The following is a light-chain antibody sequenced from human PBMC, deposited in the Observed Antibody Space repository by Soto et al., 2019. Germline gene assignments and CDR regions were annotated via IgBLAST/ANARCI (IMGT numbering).Light chain of an antibody. CDR3: QQRRIWPPLT. J-gene: IGKJ4*01. CDR1: QSVDIY. Sequence: EVVLTQSPATLSLSPGESATLSCRASQSVDIYLAWYQQKPGQAPRLLIYDAYNRATGIPARFSGSGSGTDFTPTISSLEPEDFAAYYCQQRRIWPPLTFGGGTKVEIK. CDR2: DAY. V-gene: IGKV3-11*01.